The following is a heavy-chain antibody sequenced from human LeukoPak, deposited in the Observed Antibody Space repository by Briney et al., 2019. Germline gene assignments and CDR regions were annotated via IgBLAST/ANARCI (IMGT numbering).Heavy chain of an antibody. V-gene: IGHV3-73*01. CDR2: IRSKANSYAT. CDR3: TRHGRDGYNYGYYYYMDV. Sequence: PGGSLKLSCAASGFTFSGSAMHWVRQASGKGLEWVGRIRSKANSYATAYAASVKGRFTISRDDSKNTAYLQMNSLKTEDTAVYYCTRHGRDGYNYGYYYYMDVWGKGTTVTVSS. CDR1: GFTFSGSA. J-gene: IGHJ6*03. D-gene: IGHD5-24*01.